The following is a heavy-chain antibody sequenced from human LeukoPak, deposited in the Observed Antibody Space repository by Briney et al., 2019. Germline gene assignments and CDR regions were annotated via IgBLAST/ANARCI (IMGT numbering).Heavy chain of an antibody. J-gene: IGHJ5*02. Sequence: SETLSLTCTVSGGSISSYYWSWIRQPPGKGLEWIGYIYYSGSTNYNPSLKSRVTISVDTSKNQFSLKLSSVAAADTAVYYCGRKVGSGVNWFDPWGQGTLVTVSS. CDR1: GGSISSYY. CDR3: GRKVGSGVNWFDP. D-gene: IGHD3-10*01. V-gene: IGHV4-59*01. CDR2: IYYSGST.